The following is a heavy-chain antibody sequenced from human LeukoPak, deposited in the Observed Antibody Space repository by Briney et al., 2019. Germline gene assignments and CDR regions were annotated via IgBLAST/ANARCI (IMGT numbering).Heavy chain of an antibody. CDR3: ARTNWNRAY. CDR2: IKQDGSEK. CDR1: GFTFSSYW. D-gene: IGHD1-1*01. V-gene: IGHV3-7*01. J-gene: IGHJ4*02. Sequence: GGSVRLSCAGSGFTFSSYWMSWVRQAPGKGLEWVANIKQDGSEKYYVDSVKGRFTISRDNAKNSLYLQMNSLRAEDTAVYYCARTNWNRAYWGQGTLVTVSS.